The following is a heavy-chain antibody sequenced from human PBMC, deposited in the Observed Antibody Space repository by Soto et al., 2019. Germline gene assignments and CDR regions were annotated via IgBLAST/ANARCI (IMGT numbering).Heavy chain of an antibody. CDR2: ISGSGGST. V-gene: IGHV3-23*01. J-gene: IGHJ6*02. CDR3: AKARGCSSTSCEQAIRFFEWILCSHHRKDYYSGMDV. CDR1: GFTFSSYA. Sequence: GGSLRLSCAASGFTFSSYAMSWVRQAPGKGLEWVSAISGSGGSTYYADSVKGRFTISRDNSKNTLYLQMNSLRAEDTAVYYWAKARGCSSTSCEQAIRFFEWILCSHHRKDYYSGMDVWGQGTTVTVCS. D-gene: IGHD2-2*01.